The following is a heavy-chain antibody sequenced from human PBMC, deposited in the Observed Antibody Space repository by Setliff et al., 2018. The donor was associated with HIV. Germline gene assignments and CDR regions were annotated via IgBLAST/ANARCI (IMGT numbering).Heavy chain of an antibody. D-gene: IGHD3-22*01. CDR1: GGSFSNYG. Sequence: ASVKVSCKASGGSFSNYGISWVRQAPGQGLEWMGWISTFNGGTNSAQKFRDRVTFTAEASTSAVYMELKSLRSDDTAVYYCVRGVTRDISGYYRDEYFQHWGQGTPVTVSS. CDR2: ISTFNGGT. V-gene: IGHV1-69*13. J-gene: IGHJ1*01. CDR3: VRGVTRDISGYYRDEYFQH.